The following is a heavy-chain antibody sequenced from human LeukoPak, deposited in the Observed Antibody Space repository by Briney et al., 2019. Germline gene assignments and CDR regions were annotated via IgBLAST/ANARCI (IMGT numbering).Heavy chain of an antibody. Sequence: PGGSLRLSCVASGCTFSSYAMSWVRQAPGKGLEWVSTISNSGGSTYYADSVKGRFTVSRDSSKNTLFLQMNSLRAEDTAVYYCAKGLSYYDFYGLDVWGQGTTVTVSS. CDR2: ISNSGGST. CDR3: AKGLSYYDFYGLDV. CDR1: GCTFSSYA. D-gene: IGHD3-3*01. J-gene: IGHJ6*02. V-gene: IGHV3-23*01.